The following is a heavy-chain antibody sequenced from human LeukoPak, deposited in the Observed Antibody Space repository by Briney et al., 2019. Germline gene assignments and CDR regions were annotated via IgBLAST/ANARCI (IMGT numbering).Heavy chain of an antibody. CDR1: GGTFSSYA. CDR2: IIPIFGTA. CDR3: ASYAGIVVVPAATSGFDP. V-gene: IGHV1-69*13. J-gene: IGHJ5*02. D-gene: IGHD2-2*01. Sequence: ASVKVSCKASGGTFSSYAISWVRQAPGQGLEWMGGIIPIFGTANYAQKFQGRVTITADESTITAYMELSSLRSEDTAVYYCASYAGIVVVPAATSGFDPWGQGTLVTVSS.